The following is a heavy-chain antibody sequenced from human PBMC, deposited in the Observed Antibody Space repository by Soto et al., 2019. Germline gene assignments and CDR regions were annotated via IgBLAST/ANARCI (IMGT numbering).Heavy chain of an antibody. CDR3: AKARCTTSNCSVPDY. CDR1: GFIFSTYT. Sequence: GGSLRLSCSAAGFIFSTYTMSWVRRAPGKGLEWVSTISGSGGSPSYAESVLGRFTISRDNPKKMLYLQMNSLRAEDTAVYYSAKARCTTSNCSVPDYSGQGTLVTVSS. J-gene: IGHJ4*02. D-gene: IGHD2-8*01. CDR2: ISGSGGSP. V-gene: IGHV3-23*01.